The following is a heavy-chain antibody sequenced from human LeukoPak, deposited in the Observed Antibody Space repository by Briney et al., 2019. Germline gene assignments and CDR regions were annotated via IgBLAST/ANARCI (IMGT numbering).Heavy chain of an antibody. CDR2: IYYSGSR. J-gene: IGHJ5*02. D-gene: IGHD1-26*01. CDR1: GGSISSSSYY. Sequence: SETLSLTCTVSGGSISSSSYYWGWIRQPPGKGLEWIGSIYYSGSRQHNPSLKSRLNISGHTSKNQFSLKLSSVTAADTAVYYCARRATYNWFDPWGQGTLVTVSS. V-gene: IGHV4-39*01. CDR3: ARRATYNWFDP.